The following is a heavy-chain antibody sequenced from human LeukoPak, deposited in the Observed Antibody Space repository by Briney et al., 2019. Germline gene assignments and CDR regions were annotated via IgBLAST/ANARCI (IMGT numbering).Heavy chain of an antibody. Sequence: ASVKVSCKASGYTFTSYGISWVRQAPGQGLEWMGWISAYNGNTNYAQKLQGRVTMSTDTSTSTGYMELSRLRSDDTAVYYCARDRGSTSWYGYYYYYYMDVWGKGTTVIVSS. CDR1: GYTFTSYG. D-gene: IGHD6-13*01. V-gene: IGHV1-18*01. J-gene: IGHJ6*03. CDR2: ISAYNGNT. CDR3: ARDRGSTSWYGYYYYYYMDV.